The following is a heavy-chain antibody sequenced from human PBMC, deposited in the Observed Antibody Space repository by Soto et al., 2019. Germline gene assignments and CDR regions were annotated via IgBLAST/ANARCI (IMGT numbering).Heavy chain of an antibody. V-gene: IGHV3-33*01. Sequence: QVQLVESGGGVVQPGRSLRLSCAASGFTFSSYGMHWVRQAPGTGLEWVAVVWYDGSNKYYADSVKGRFTTSRDNSKNTLYLQMNSLRAEDTAVYYWAREPRVVVVAAIYYYYGMDVCGQGTTVTVSS. CDR1: GFTFSSYG. CDR2: VWYDGSNK. J-gene: IGHJ6*02. CDR3: AREPRVVVVAAIYYYYGMDV. D-gene: IGHD2-15*01.